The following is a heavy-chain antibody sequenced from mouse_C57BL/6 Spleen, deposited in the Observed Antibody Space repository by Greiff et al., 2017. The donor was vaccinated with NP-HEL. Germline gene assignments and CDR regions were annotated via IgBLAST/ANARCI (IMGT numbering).Heavy chain of an antibody. D-gene: IGHD2-12*01. CDR3: ARLYDGFDY. J-gene: IGHJ2*01. CDR2: ISSGGSYT. V-gene: IGHV5-6*01. Sequence: EVHLVESGGDLVKPGGSLKLSCAASGFTFSSYGMSWVRQTPDKRLEWVATISSGGSYTYYPDSVKGRFTISRDNAKNTLYLQMSSLKSEDTAMYYCARLYDGFDYWGQGTTLTVSS. CDR1: GFTFSSYG.